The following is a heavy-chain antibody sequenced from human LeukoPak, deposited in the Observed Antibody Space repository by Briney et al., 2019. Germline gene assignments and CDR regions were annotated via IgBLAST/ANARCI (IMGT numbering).Heavy chain of an antibody. CDR3: AKDKPHFHCSSTSCRASNDAFDI. CDR1: GFTFSSYG. D-gene: IGHD2-2*01. CDR2: IRYDGSNK. Sequence: PGGSLRLSCAASGFTFSSYGMHWVRQAPGKGLEWVAFIRYDGSNKYYADSVKGRFTISRDNSKNTLYLQMNSLRAEDTAVYYCAKDKPHFHCSSTSCRASNDAFDIWGQGTMVTVSS. V-gene: IGHV3-30*02. J-gene: IGHJ3*02.